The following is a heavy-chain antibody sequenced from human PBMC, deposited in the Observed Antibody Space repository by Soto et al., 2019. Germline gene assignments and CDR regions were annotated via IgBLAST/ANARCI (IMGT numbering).Heavy chain of an antibody. CDR1: GFSLTTSGVP. D-gene: IGHD2-21*02. V-gene: IGHV2-5*01. J-gene: IGHJ4*02. Sequence: SGPPLVNPTQTLTLSCNFSGFSLTTSGVPVGWVRQPPGQALEWLALIYWHDPRRFRPSLKNRLTISKDSSETQVVVTVTDMDPVDRGTYYCAHRRPTATATSGQSAFVFWGQRIPVTVS. CDR3: AHRRPTATATSGQSAFVF. CDR2: IYWHDPR.